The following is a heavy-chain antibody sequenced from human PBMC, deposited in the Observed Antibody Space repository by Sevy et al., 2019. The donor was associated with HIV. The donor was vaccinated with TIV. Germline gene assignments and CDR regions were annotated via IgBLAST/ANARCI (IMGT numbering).Heavy chain of an antibody. CDR1: GGTFSSYA. J-gene: IGHJ5*02. Sequence: ASVKVSCKASGGTFSSYAISWVRQAPGQGLEWMGGIIPIFGTANYAQKFQGRVTITADESTSTAYMELSSLRSEDTAVYYCARYLVRDYDFWSGYPHHNWFDPWGQGTLVTVSS. D-gene: IGHD3-3*01. CDR2: IIPIFGTA. CDR3: ARYLVRDYDFWSGYPHHNWFDP. V-gene: IGHV1-69*13.